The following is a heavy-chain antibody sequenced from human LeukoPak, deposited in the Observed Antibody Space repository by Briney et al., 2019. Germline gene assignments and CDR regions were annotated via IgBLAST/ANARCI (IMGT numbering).Heavy chain of an antibody. D-gene: IGHD3-3*01. CDR3: TTALFGFWSGYYGY. J-gene: IGHJ4*02. CDR1: GFTFSNAW. CDR2: IKSKTDGGTT. V-gene: IGHV3-15*01. Sequence: GGSLRLSCAASGFTFSNAWMSWVRQAPGKGLEWVGRIKSKTDGGTTDYAAPVKGRFTISRDDSKNTLYLQMNSLKTEDTAVYYCTTALFGFWSGYYGYWGQGTLVTVSS.